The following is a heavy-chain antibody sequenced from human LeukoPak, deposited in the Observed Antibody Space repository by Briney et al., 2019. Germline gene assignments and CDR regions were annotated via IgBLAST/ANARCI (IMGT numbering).Heavy chain of an antibody. V-gene: IGHV4-61*02. CDR3: ARAGYCSGGSCYGYYYYYGMDV. CDR2: IYTSGST. Sequence: SETLSLTCTVSGGSISSGSYYWRWIRQPAGKGLEWIGRIYTSGSTNYNRSLKSRITISVDTSKNQFSLKLSSVTAADTAVYYCARAGYCSGGSCYGYYYYYGMDVWGQGTTVTVSS. J-gene: IGHJ6*02. D-gene: IGHD2-15*01. CDR1: GGSISSGSYY.